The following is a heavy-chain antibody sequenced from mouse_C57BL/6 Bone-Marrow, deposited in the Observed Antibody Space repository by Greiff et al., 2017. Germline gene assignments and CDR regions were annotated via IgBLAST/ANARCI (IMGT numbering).Heavy chain of an antibody. CDR2: ISNGGGST. D-gene: IGHD2-3*01. CDR3: ARQNDGYYVGFAY. J-gene: IGHJ3*01. CDR1: GFTFSDYY. Sequence: EVQVVESGGGLVQPGGSLKLSCAASGFTFSDYYMYWVRQTPEKRLEWVAYISNGGGSTYYPDTVKGRFTISRDNAKNTLYLQMSRLKSEDTARYYCARQNDGYYVGFAYWGQGTLVTVSA. V-gene: IGHV5-12*01.